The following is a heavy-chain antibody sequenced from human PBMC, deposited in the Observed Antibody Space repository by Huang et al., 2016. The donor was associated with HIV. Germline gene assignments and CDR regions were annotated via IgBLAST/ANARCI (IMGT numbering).Heavy chain of an antibody. J-gene: IGHJ2*01. CDR3: ARVARGPNWYFDL. CDR1: GGSISSHH. Sequence: QVQLQESGPGLVKPSETLSLTYTVSGGSISSHHYSWIRQPPGKGLEWIGIIYYSGGTNYIPALKSRATISLDTSKNHFSLRLRSVTAADTAVYYCARVARGPNWYFDLWGRGTLVTVSS. D-gene: IGHD2-15*01. CDR2: IYYSGGT. V-gene: IGHV4-59*11.